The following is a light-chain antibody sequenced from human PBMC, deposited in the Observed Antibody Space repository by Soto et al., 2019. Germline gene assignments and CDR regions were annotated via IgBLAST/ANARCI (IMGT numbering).Light chain of an antibody. CDR1: QSISSY. Sequence: DIQMTQSPSSLSASVGDRVTITCRASQSISSYLNWYQQKPGKAPKFLIYAASSLQSGVPSRFSGSGSGTDFTLTISSLQPEDFATYYCQQSYSSPWTVGQGSKVEIK. V-gene: IGKV1-39*01. CDR2: AAS. CDR3: QQSYSSPWT. J-gene: IGKJ1*01.